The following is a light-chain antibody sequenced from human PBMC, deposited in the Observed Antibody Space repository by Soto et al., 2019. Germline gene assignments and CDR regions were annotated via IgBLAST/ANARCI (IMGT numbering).Light chain of an antibody. CDR3: QQASSLPHT. CDR2: AAS. Sequence: DIQMTQSPSSVSASVGDRVTITCRASQDISIWLAWYQQKPGKAPNLLISAASTLQSGVPSRFSGSGSGTDFTLTITSLQPEDFATDYWQQASSLPHTFGQGTKLEIK. J-gene: IGKJ2*01. V-gene: IGKV1-12*01. CDR1: QDISIW.